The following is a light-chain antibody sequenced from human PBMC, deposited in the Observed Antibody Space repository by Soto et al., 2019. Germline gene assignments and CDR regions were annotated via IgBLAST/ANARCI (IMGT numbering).Light chain of an antibody. J-gene: IGLJ2*01. V-gene: IGLV2-14*01. CDR2: EVS. CDR3: SSYTSSSHVV. Sequence: QSGLTQPASVSGSPGQSITISCTGTSSDVGGYNYVSWYQQHPGKAPKLMIYEVSNRPSGVSNRFSGSKSGNTASLTISGLQAEDEADYYCSSYTSSSHVVFGGGTQLTVL. CDR1: SSDVGGYNY.